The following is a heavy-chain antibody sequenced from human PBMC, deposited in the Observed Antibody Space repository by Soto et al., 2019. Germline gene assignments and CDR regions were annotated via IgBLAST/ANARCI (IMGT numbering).Heavy chain of an antibody. CDR3: TSDDTVLVGADSAFDI. D-gene: IGHD4-17*01. CDR1: GGTFNGHS. CDR2: IIPMFNTS. Sequence: QVQLVQSGAEVKKPGSSVKVSCKASGGTFNGHSFSWVRQAPGQGLEWMGSIIPMFNTSTYAQRFQGRVTITADESTTTDYMLPSSVTSEDTAVYYCTSDDTVLVGADSAFDIWGQWTMVTVSS. V-gene: IGHV1-69*01. J-gene: IGHJ3*02.